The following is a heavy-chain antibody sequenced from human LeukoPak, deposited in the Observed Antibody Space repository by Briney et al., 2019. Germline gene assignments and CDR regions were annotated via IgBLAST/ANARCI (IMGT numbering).Heavy chain of an antibody. V-gene: IGHV4-34*01. CDR2: INHSGST. CDR3: ARGAQSYYDKAPVDY. Sequence: SETLSLTCAVYGGTFSGYYWSWIRQPPGKGLEWIGEINHSGSTNYNPSLKSRVTISVDTSKSQFSLKLNSMTAADTAVYYCARGAQSYYDKAPVDYWGQGTLVTVSS. D-gene: IGHD3-22*01. CDR1: GGTFSGYY. J-gene: IGHJ4*02.